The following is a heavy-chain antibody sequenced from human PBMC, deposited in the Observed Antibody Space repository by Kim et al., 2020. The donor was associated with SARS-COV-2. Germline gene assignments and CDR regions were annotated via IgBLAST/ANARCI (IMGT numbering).Heavy chain of an antibody. CDR3: ANAQGSPQGPYFYDYGDYSSGCY. D-gene: IGHD4-17*01. Sequence: GGSLRLSCAASGFTFSSYAMSWVRQAPGKGLEWVSAISGSGGSTYYADSVKGRFTISRDNSKNTLYLQMNSLRAEDTAVYYCANAQGSPQGPYFYDYGDYSSGCYWGQGTLVTVSS. J-gene: IGHJ4*02. CDR1: GFTFSSYA. CDR2: ISGSGGST. V-gene: IGHV3-23*01.